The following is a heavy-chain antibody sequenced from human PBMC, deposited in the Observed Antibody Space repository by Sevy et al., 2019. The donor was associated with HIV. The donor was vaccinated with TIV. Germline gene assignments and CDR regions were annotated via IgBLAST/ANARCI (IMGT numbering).Heavy chain of an antibody. J-gene: IGHJ4*02. CDR1: GYTLTELS. Sequence: ASVKVSCKVSGYTLTELSMHWVRQAPGKGLEWMGGFDPEDGETIYAQKFQGRVTMTEDTSTDTDYMELRSLRPEATAVYYCATLYYYDSSGYQPLDYWGQGTLVTVSS. D-gene: IGHD3-22*01. CDR2: FDPEDGET. CDR3: ATLYYYDSSGYQPLDY. V-gene: IGHV1-24*01.